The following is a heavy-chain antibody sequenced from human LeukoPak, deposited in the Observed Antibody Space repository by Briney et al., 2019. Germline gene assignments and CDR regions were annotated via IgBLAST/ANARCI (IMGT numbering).Heavy chain of an antibody. CDR2: ISGSGGST. D-gene: IGHD2-2*02. Sequence: PGGSLRLSCAASGFTFSSYAMSWVRPAPGKGLEWASAISGSGGSTYYADSVKGRFTISRDNSKNTLYLQMNSLRAEDTAVYYCAKDRVSCSSTSCYSRHYYYYYMDVWGKGTTVTVSS. CDR1: GFTFSSYA. J-gene: IGHJ6*03. V-gene: IGHV3-23*01. CDR3: AKDRVSCSSTSCYSRHYYYYYMDV.